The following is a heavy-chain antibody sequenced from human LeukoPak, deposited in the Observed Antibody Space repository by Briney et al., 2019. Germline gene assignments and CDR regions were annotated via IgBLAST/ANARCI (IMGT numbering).Heavy chain of an antibody. V-gene: IGHV4-39*02. CDR2: IYYTGTT. Sequence: SETLSLTCTVTGGSISSSTYYWGWIRQPPGQGLEWIGAIYYTGTTYYNPSLRSRVTISVDTSKNHFSLKLSSVTAADTALYYCASAPRQGSIGGLDYWGQGTLVTVSS. J-gene: IGHJ4*02. CDR1: GGSISSSTYY. D-gene: IGHD3-16*01. CDR3: ASAPRQGSIGGLDY.